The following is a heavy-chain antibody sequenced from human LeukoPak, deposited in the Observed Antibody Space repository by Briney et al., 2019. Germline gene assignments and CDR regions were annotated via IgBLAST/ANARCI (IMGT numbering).Heavy chain of an antibody. J-gene: IGHJ4*02. Sequence: PGGSLRLSCAASGFTFSSYAMHWVRQAPGKGLEWVSVIYSGDSTHYADSVRGRFTISRDNSKNTVYLQMDSLRAEDTAVYYCAREDSSGYYYHFLHWGQGTLVTVSA. CDR3: AREDSSGYYYHFLH. D-gene: IGHD3-22*01. CDR1: GFTFSSYA. CDR2: IYSGDST. V-gene: IGHV3-66*01.